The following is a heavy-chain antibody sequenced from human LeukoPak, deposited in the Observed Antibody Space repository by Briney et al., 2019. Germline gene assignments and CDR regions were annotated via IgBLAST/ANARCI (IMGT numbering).Heavy chain of an antibody. D-gene: IGHD2-21*02. CDR3: ARTAHDAFDI. CDR2: IRSKADGGAT. J-gene: IGHJ3*02. Sequence: GGSLRLSCAASGFTFSIAWMGWVRQAPGKGLEWVGRIRSKADGGATDYAAPVKGRFIISRDDSRNTEYLQMNSLRAEDTALYYCARTAHDAFDIWGQGTMVTVSS. V-gene: IGHV3-15*05. CDR1: GFTFSIAW.